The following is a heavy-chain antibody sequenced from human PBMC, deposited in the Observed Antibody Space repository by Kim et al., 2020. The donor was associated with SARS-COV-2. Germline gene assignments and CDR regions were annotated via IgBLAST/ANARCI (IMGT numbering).Heavy chain of an antibody. CDR2: IYYSGST. V-gene: IGHV4-31*03. Sequence: SETLSLTCTVSGGSISSGGYYWSWIRQHPGKGLEWIGYIYYSGSTYYNPSLKSRVTISVDTSKNQFSLKLSSVTAADTAVYYCARGGDYGDYDMDVWGQGTTVTVSS. J-gene: IGHJ6*02. CDR1: GGSISSGGYY. D-gene: IGHD4-17*01. CDR3: ARGGDYGDYDMDV.